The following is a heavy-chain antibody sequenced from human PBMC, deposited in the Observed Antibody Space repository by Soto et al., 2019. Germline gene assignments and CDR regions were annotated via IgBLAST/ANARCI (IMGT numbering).Heavy chain of an antibody. J-gene: IGHJ1*01. CDR2: ISYDGSNK. Sequence: GGSLRLSCAASGFTFSSYAMHWVRQAPGKGLEWVAVISYDGSNKYYADSVKGRFTISRDNSKNTLYLQMNSLRAEDTAVYYCARDRPYYYDSSGTWHPEYFQHWGQGTLVTVSS. D-gene: IGHD3-22*01. CDR1: GFTFSSYA. V-gene: IGHV3-30-3*01. CDR3: ARDRPYYYDSSGTWHPEYFQH.